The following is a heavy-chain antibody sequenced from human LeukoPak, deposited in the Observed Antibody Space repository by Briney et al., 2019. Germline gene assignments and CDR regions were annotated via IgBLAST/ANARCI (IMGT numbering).Heavy chain of an antibody. CDR3: ASPYCSSTSCSSEYFDY. D-gene: IGHD2-2*01. Sequence: SVKVSCKASGGTFSSYAISWVRQAPGQGLEWMGRIIPILGIANYAQKFQGRVTITADKSTSTAYMELSSLRSEDTAVYYCASPYCSSTSCSSEYFDYWGQGTLVTVSS. CDR1: GGTFSSYA. V-gene: IGHV1-69*04. J-gene: IGHJ4*02. CDR2: IIPILGIA.